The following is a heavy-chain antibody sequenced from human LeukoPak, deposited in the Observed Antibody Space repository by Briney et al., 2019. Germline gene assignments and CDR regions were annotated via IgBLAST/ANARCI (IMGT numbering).Heavy chain of an antibody. J-gene: IGHJ4*02. CDR1: GGSISSYY. CDR3: ARDAAYYYGSGSYRNGIDY. D-gene: IGHD3-10*01. CDR2: IYTSGST. Sequence: SETLSLTCTVSGGSISSYYWSWIRQPAGEGLEWIGRIYTSGSTNYNPSLKSRVTMSVDTSKNQFSLKMSSVTAADTAVYYCARDAAYYYGSGSYRNGIDYWGQGSLVTVSS. V-gene: IGHV4-4*07.